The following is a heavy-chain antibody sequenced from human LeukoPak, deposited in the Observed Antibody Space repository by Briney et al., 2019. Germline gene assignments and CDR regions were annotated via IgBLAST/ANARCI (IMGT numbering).Heavy chain of an antibody. CDR2: IYYSGTT. CDR1: GGSISSHY. D-gene: IGHD1-26*01. V-gene: IGHV4-59*11. J-gene: IGHJ4*02. CDR3: ARGKYSGSYLYYFDY. Sequence: SETLSLTCTVSGGSISSHYWSWIRQPPGKGLEWIGYIYYSGTTNYNPSLKSRVTISVDTSKNQFSLKLSSVTAADTAVYYCARGKYSGSYLYYFDYWGQGTLVTVSS.